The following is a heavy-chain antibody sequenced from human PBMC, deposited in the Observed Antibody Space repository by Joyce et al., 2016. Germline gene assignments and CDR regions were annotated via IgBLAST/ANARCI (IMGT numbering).Heavy chain of an antibody. D-gene: IGHD3-22*01. CDR2: INADNGDT. J-gene: IGHJ5*02. CDR1: GYTFSIYA. CDR3: ARSPGLCESSGYYCDR. Sequence: QVQLVQSGAEEKKPGASVKVSCKASGYTFSIYAIHWVRQAPGQGLEWMGWINADNGDTKYSHRFEGILTITRDTSATTAYVELSSLRSEDTAVYYCARSPGLCESSGYYCDRWGQRTLVTVSA. V-gene: IGHV1-3*05.